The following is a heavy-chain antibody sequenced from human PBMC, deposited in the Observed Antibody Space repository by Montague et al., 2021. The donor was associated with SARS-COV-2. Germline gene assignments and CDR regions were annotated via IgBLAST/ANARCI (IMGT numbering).Heavy chain of an antibody. Sequence: SETLSLTCTVSGGSISSPDYYWGWIRQSPGKGLEWIGSISYAGSTYYNPSLRSRVSFSMDTSKNHFSLSLNSVTAADTAVYFCARQLPSYCSTSKCYPYYFDVWGQGTLVTVSS. D-gene: IGHD2-2*01. J-gene: IGHJ4*02. V-gene: IGHV4-39*01. CDR2: ISYAGST. CDR3: ARQLPSYCSTSKCYPYYFDV. CDR1: GGSISSPDYY.